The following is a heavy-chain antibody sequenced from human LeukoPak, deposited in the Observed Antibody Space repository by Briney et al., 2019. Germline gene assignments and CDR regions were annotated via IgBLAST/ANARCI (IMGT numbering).Heavy chain of an antibody. CDR3: AIYDSSGYYNY. CDR1: GFTVSSND. D-gene: IGHD3-22*01. Sequence: GGSLRLSCAASGFTVSSNDMSWIRQAPGKGLEWVSVIYSGGRTFYADSVKGRFTISRDNSRNTLYLQMNSLRAEDTAVYYCAIYDSSGYYNYWGQGTLVTVSS. V-gene: IGHV3-53*01. J-gene: IGHJ4*02. CDR2: IYSGGRT.